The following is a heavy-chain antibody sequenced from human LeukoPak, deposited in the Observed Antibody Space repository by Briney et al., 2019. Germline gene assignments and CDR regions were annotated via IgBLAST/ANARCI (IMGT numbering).Heavy chain of an antibody. CDR2: ISYDGSNK. CDR3: ARDPSGSYEEFDY. V-gene: IGHV3-30*03. J-gene: IGHJ4*02. CDR1: GFTFSSYG. D-gene: IGHD1-26*01. Sequence: GRSLRLSCAASGFTFSSYGMHWVRQAPGKGLEWVAVISYDGSNKYYADSVKGRFTISRDNSKNTLYLQMNSLRAEDTAVYYCARDPSGSYEEFDYWGQGTLVTVSS.